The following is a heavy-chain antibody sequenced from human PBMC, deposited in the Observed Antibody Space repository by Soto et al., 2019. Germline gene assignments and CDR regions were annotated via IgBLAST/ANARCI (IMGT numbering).Heavy chain of an antibody. J-gene: IGHJ6*02. D-gene: IGHD3-10*01. V-gene: IGHV1-46*01. CDR2: INPSGGST. CDR3: ARALRSIRDYYGMDV. Sequence: GASVKVSCKAPGYTFTSYYMHWVRQAPGQGLEWMGIINPSGGSTSYAQKFQGRGTVTRDTSTSTVYMELSSLRSEDTAVYYCARALRSIRDYYGMDVWGQGTTVTVSS. CDR1: GYTFTSYY.